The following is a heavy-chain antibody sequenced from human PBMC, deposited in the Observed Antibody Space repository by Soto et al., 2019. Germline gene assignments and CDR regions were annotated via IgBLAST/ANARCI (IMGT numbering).Heavy chain of an antibody. Sequence: GGSLRLSCAASGFTFDDYAMHWVRQAPGKGLEWVSGISWNSGSIGYADSVKGRFTISRDNSKNTLYLQMNSLRAEDTAVYYCAKDGWVYSSPYSSYFDYWGQGTLVTVSS. V-gene: IGHV3-9*01. CDR3: AKDGWVYSSPYSSYFDY. CDR2: ISWNSGSI. D-gene: IGHD3-22*01. CDR1: GFTFDDYA. J-gene: IGHJ4*02.